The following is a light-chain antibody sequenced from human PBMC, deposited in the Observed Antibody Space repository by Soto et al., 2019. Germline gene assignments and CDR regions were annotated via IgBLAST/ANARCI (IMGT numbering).Light chain of an antibody. Sequence: EIVLTQSPGTLSLSPGERAILSCRASQSLSSSFLAWYQQKPGQAPRRLIYSSSNRATGIPDRFSGGGSGTDFTLTISRLEPADFAVYYCQQYGRSPLTFGGGTKVDIK. CDR2: SSS. CDR1: QSLSSSF. J-gene: IGKJ4*01. CDR3: QQYGRSPLT. V-gene: IGKV3-20*01.